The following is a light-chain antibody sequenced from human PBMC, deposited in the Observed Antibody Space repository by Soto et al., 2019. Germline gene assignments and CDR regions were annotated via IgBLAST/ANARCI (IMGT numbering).Light chain of an antibody. CDR1: QSLLHSNGYNY. CDR3: MQALQTPIT. J-gene: IGKJ2*01. V-gene: IGKV2-28*01. CDR2: LGS. Sequence: DIVMTQSPLSLPVTPGEPASISCRSSQSLLHSNGYNYLDWYLQKPGQSPQLLIYLGSNLAPGEPDRFSGSGSGTDFTLKISRVEAEDVGVYYCMQALQTPITFGKGTKLEIK.